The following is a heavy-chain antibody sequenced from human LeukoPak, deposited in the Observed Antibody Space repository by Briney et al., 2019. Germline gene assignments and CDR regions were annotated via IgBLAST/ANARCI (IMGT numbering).Heavy chain of an antibody. J-gene: IGHJ6*02. V-gene: IGHV1-58*02. Sequence: GASVTVSCKASGFTFTSSAMQGVRQARGQRLEWIGWIVVCSGNTNYAQKFQERVTITRDMSTSTAYMELSSLRSEDTAVYSCAAEVGILTGYYHYGMDVWGQGTTVTVSS. CDR3: AAEVGILTGYYHYGMDV. D-gene: IGHD3-9*01. CDR1: GFTFTSSA. CDR2: IVVCSGNT.